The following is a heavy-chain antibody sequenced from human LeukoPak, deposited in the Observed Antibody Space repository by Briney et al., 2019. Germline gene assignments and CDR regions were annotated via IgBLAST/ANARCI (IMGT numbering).Heavy chain of an antibody. Sequence: GGSLRLSCAASGFTFSRHGMHWVRQAPGKGLEWVAVIGDTGRAKYYADSVEGRFTASRDNSKNTLYLEMNSLRAEDTAVYYCAKDQGDGYNPDYWGQGTLVTVSS. D-gene: IGHD5-24*01. CDR1: GFTFSRHG. CDR3: AKDQGDGYNPDY. J-gene: IGHJ4*02. CDR2: IGDTGRAK. V-gene: IGHV3-30*18.